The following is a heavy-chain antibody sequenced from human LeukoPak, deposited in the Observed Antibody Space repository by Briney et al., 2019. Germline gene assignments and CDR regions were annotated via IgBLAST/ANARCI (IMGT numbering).Heavy chain of an antibody. CDR3: ARAPYVWGSYRLFFDY. Sequence: SVKVSRKASGGTFSSYAISWVRQAPGQGLEWMGGIIPIFGTANYAQKFQGRVTITADESTSTAYMELSSLRSEDTAVYYCARAPYVWGSYRLFFDYWGQGTLVTVSS. D-gene: IGHD3-16*02. CDR2: IIPIFGTA. CDR1: GGTFSSYA. V-gene: IGHV1-69*13. J-gene: IGHJ4*02.